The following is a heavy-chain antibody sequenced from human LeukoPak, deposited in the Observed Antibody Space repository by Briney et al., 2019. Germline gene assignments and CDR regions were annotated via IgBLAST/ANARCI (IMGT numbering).Heavy chain of an antibody. CDR3: ARQSYYYDSSGSYYYMDV. J-gene: IGHJ6*03. Sequence: PSATLSLTCTVSGGSISSSSYYWGWIRQPPGKGLEWIGSIYYSGSTYYNPSLKSRVTISVDTSKNQFSLKLSSVTAADTAVYYCARQSYYYDSSGSYYYMDVWGKGTTVTVSS. V-gene: IGHV4-39*01. D-gene: IGHD3-22*01. CDR1: GGSISSSSYY. CDR2: IYYSGST.